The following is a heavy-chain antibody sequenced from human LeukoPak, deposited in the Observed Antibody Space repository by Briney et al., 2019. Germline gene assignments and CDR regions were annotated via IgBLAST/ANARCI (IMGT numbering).Heavy chain of an antibody. CDR2: ISAYNGNT. J-gene: IGHJ4*02. CDR3: ARTPYYDILTGYYNGYYFDY. CDR1: GYTFTSYG. D-gene: IGHD3-9*01. V-gene: IGHV1-18*01. Sequence: ASVKVSCKASGYTFTSYGISWVRQAPGQGLEWMGWISAYNGNTNYAQKLQGRVTMTTDTSTSTAYMELRSLRSDDTAVYYCARTPYYDILTGYYNGYYFDYWGQGTLVTVSS.